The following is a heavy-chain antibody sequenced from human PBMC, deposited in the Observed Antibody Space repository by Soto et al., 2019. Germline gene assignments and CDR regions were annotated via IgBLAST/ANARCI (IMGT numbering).Heavy chain of an antibody. CDR1: GFTFSSYN. J-gene: IGHJ6*02. Sequence: EVQLVESGGGLVKPGGSLRLSCAASGFTFSSYNMKWVRQAPGKGLEWVSCISSSSSYIYYADSVKGRVTVSRDNARKSLFLQMNSLRAEDTAVYYCARDGLSDYYGMDVWGQGATVTVSS. CDR3: ARDGLSDYYGMDV. CDR2: ISSSSSYI. D-gene: IGHD2-2*03. V-gene: IGHV3-21*01.